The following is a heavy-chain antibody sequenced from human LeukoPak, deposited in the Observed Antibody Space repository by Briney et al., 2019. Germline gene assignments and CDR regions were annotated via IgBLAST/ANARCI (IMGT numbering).Heavy chain of an antibody. J-gene: IGHJ4*02. Sequence: SETLSLTCTVSGGSISSPSYSWSWIRQSAGTGLEWIGYISHTGGTLDNPSLTSRVTTSLDRSRSQFSLRLSSVTAADTAVYYCARGAQFYYDTSGYFDYWGQGTLVTVSS. D-gene: IGHD3-22*01. CDR1: GGSISSPSYS. V-gene: IGHV4-30-2*06. CDR2: ISHTGGT. CDR3: ARGAQFYYDTSGYFDY.